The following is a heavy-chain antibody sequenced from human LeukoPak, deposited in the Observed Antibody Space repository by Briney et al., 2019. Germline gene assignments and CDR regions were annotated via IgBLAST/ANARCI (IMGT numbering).Heavy chain of an antibody. V-gene: IGHV3-7*01. D-gene: IGHD6-19*01. CDR2: IKQDGSEK. J-gene: IGHJ4*02. CDR3: ASLGTLIAVAGYFDY. CDR1: GFTFSSYW. Sequence: GGSLRLSCAASGFTFSSYWMSWVRQAPGKGLEWVANIKQDGSEKYYVDSVKGRFTISRDNAKNSLYLQMNSLRAEDTAVYYCASLGTLIAVAGYFDYWGQGTLVTVSS.